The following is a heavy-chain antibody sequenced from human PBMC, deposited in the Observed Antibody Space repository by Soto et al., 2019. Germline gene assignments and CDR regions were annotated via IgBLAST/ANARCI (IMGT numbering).Heavy chain of an antibody. V-gene: IGHV1-2*02. J-gene: IGHJ3*02. CDR2: INPNSGGT. Sequence: GASVKVSCKASGYTFTGYYMHWVRQAPGQGLEWMGWINPNSGGTNYAQKFQGRVTMTRGTSISTAYMELSRLRSDDTAVYYCASYDFWSGPGAFDIWGQGTMVTVSS. D-gene: IGHD3-3*01. CDR1: GYTFTGYY. CDR3: ASYDFWSGPGAFDI.